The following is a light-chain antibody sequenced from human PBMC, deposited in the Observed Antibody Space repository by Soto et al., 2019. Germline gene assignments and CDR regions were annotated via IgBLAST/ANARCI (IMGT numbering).Light chain of an antibody. Sequence: QSALTQPPSASGSPGQSVTISCTGTSSDIGAYNYVSWFQQHPGEAPKLIISEVNKRPSGVPDRFSGSKSGNTASLTVSVLHAEDEADYYCTSYGGSANLMFGGGTKLTVL. CDR2: EVN. V-gene: IGLV2-8*01. CDR3: TSYGGSANLM. J-gene: IGLJ3*02. CDR1: SSDIGAYNY.